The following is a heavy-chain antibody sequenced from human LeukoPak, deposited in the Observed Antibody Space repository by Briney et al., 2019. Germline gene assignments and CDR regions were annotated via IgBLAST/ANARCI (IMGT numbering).Heavy chain of an antibody. CDR2: ISAYNGNT. Sequence: ASVKVSCKASGYTFNRYGISWVRQAPGQGLEWMGWISAYNGNTNYAQKLQGRVTMTTDTSTSTAYMELRSLRSDDTAVYYCARAGLSSWTHYFDYWGQGTLVTVSS. D-gene: IGHD6-13*01. V-gene: IGHV1-18*01. CDR3: ARAGLSSWTHYFDY. CDR1: GYTFNRYG. J-gene: IGHJ4*02.